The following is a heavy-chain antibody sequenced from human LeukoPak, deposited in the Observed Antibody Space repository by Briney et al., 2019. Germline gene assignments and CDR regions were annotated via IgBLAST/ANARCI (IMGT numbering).Heavy chain of an antibody. CDR1: GFTFSTYG. D-gene: IGHD1-26*01. Sequence: GKSLRLSCAASGFTFSTYGIHWVRQAPGKGLEWVAVISDGGSNKYYADSVKGRFTISRDNSKNTLCLQMNSLRVEDTAVYYCAKAIGGTFYRNSYYYYGLDVWGKGTTVTVSS. V-gene: IGHV3-30*18. CDR3: AKAIGGTFYRNSYYYYGLDV. J-gene: IGHJ6*04. CDR2: ISDGGSNK.